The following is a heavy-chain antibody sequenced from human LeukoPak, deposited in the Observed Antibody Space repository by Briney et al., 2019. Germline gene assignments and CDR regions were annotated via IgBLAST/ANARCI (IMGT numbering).Heavy chain of an antibody. CDR1: GYTFTAYY. CDR2: IIPNSGGT. V-gene: IGHV1-2*02. D-gene: IGHD3-3*01. CDR3: ARSRESDYNFWSGHNYYYDLDV. J-gene: IGHJ6*03. Sequence: GASVKVSCTASGYTFTAYYMHWVRQAPGQGLEWLGWIIPNSGGTNYAQKFQGRVTMTRDTSISTAYMELSRVRSDDTAVYYCARSRESDYNFWSGHNYYYDLDVWGEGTTVTVSS.